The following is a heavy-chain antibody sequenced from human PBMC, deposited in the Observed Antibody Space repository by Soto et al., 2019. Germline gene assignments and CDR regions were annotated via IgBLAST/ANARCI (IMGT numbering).Heavy chain of an antibody. J-gene: IGHJ6*02. V-gene: IGHV4-59*01. D-gene: IGHD3-16*01. CDR1: GGSISSSY. CDR3: ARDRMITFGGVNYYYGMDV. Sequence: SETLSLTCTVSGGSISSSYWSWLRQPPGKGLEWIGYIYYSGSTNYNPSLKSRVTISVDTSKNQFSLKLSSVTAADTAVYYCARDRMITFGGVNYYYGMDVWGQGTTVTVSS. CDR2: IYYSGST.